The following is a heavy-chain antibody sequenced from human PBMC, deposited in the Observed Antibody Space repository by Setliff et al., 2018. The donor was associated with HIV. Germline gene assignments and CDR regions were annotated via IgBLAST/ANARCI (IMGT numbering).Heavy chain of an antibody. CDR3: ARVLEQVVSDY. V-gene: IGHV4-34*01. CDR1: GGPFSGYY. J-gene: IGHJ4*02. D-gene: IGHD6-6*01. CDR2: INHGGST. Sequence: PSETLSLTCAVYGGPFSGYYWSWIRQPPGKGLEWIGEINHGGSTNYNPSLKSRVTISVDTSKNQFSLKLSSVNAADTAVYYCARVLEQVVSDYWGQGTLVTVSS.